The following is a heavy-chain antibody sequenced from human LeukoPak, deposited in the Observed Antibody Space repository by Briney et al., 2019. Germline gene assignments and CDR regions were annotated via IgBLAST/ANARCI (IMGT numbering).Heavy chain of an antibody. V-gene: IGHV3-66*01. CDR1: GFTVNNKY. J-gene: IGHJ4*02. D-gene: IGHD3-10*01. CDR3: ARGTYYYGSGSYYFDY. CDR2: IYSGGTT. Sequence: PGGSLRLSCAASGFTVNNKYMTWVRQAPGKGLEWVSLIYSGGTTYYADSVKGRFTISRDNAKNSLYLQMNSLRAEDTAVYYCARGTYYYGSGSYYFDYWGQGTLVTVSS.